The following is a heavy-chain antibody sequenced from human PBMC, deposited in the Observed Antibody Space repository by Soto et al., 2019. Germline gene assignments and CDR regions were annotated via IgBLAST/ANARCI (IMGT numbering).Heavy chain of an antibody. Sequence: PSETLSLTCTVSGGSVSSYYWSWIRQPAGKGLEWIGRIYTSGSTNYNPSLKSRVTMSVDTSKNQFSLKLSSVTAADTAVYYCARAGAAPSSKTFFSWNDFYYYGMDVWGQGTTVTVSS. CDR1: GGSVSSYY. D-gene: IGHD1-1*01. V-gene: IGHV4-4*07. J-gene: IGHJ6*02. CDR3: ARAGAAPSSKTFFSWNDFYYYGMDV. CDR2: IYTSGST.